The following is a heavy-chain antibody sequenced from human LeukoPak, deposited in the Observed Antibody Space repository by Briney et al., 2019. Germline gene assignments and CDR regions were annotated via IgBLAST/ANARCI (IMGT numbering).Heavy chain of an antibody. V-gene: IGHV4-39*07. D-gene: IGHD3-10*01. CDR1: GGSISSSSYY. J-gene: IGHJ4*02. CDR3: AREQGSYGSGIYFDY. Sequence: SETLSLTCTVSGGSISSSSYYWGWIRQPPGKGLEWIGSIYYSGSTYYNPSLKSRVTISVDTSKNQFSLKLSSVTAADTAVYYCAREQGSYGSGIYFDYWGQGTLVTVSS. CDR2: IYYSGST.